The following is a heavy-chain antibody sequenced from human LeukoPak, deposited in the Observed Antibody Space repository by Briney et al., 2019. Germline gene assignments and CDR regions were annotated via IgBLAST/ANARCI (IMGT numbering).Heavy chain of an antibody. V-gene: IGHV3-66*02. CDR3: ARWRVPGYFDY. CDR1: GFTVSNNY. D-gene: IGHD3-10*01. J-gene: IGHJ4*02. CDR2: IYTDGTT. Sequence: GGSLRRSCAASGFTVSNNYMSWVRQAPGKGLEWVSVIYTDGTTYYADSVKGRFTISRDNSKNTLYLQMNSLRAEDTAVYYCARWRVPGYFDYWGQGALVTVFS.